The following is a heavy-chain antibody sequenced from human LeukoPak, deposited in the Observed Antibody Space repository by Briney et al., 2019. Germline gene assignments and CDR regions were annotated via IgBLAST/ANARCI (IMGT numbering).Heavy chain of an antibody. D-gene: IGHD2-2*02. CDR3: ARLGYCSSTSCYTPVDY. J-gene: IGHJ4*02. V-gene: IGHV4-34*01. CDR2: INHSGST. Sequence: PSETLSLTCAVYGGSFSGYYWSWIRQPPGKGLEWIGEINHSGSTNYNPSLKSRVTISVDTSKNQFSLKLSSVTAADTAVYYCARLGYCSSTSCYTPVDYWGQGTLVPSPQ. CDR1: GGSFSGYY.